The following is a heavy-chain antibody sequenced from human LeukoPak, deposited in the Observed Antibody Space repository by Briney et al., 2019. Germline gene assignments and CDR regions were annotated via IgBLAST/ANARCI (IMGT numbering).Heavy chain of an antibody. Sequence: SETLSLTCTVSGGSVSTYSYYWGWIRQPPGKGLEWIGSIYYTGTYYNPSLESRVTISVDTSKNQFSLELSSVTAADTAVYYCARGSGYSYGYTVIDYWGQGTLVTVSS. D-gene: IGHD5-18*01. CDR1: GGSVSTYSYY. J-gene: IGHJ4*02. V-gene: IGHV4-39*07. CDR3: ARGSGYSYGYTVIDY. CDR2: IYYTGT.